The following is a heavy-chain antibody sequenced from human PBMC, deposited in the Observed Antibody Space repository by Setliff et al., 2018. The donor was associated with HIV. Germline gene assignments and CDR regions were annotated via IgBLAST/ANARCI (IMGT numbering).Heavy chain of an antibody. J-gene: IGHJ5*02. CDR3: ARAEILVYFGELFGNWCDP. D-gene: IGHD3-10*01. V-gene: IGHV4-39*07. Sequence: PSETLSLTCTVSGGSISNRRYYWSWIRQPPGKALEWIGSIYYSGSTYSNPSLKSRVTISADPSKTQFSLKLSSVTAEDTAVYYCARAEILVYFGELFGNWCDPWGQGILVTVSS. CDR1: GGSISNRRYY. CDR2: IYYSGST.